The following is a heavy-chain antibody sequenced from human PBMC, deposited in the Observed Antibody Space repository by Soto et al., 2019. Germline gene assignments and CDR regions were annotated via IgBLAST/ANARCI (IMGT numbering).Heavy chain of an antibody. J-gene: IGHJ5*02. D-gene: IGHD2-2*01. CDR2: INPNSGGT. CDR1: GYTFTGYY. CDR3: ARDRGYCSSTSCYEPFNWFDP. Sequence: GASVKVSCKASGYTFTGYYMHWVRQAPGQGLEWMGWINPNSGGTNYAQKFQGWVTMTRDTSISTAYMELSRLRSDDTAVYYCARDRGYCSSTSCYEPFNWFDPWGQGTLVTVSS. V-gene: IGHV1-2*04.